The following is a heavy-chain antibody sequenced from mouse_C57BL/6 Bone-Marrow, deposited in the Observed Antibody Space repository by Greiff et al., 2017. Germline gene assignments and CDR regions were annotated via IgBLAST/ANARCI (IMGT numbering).Heavy chain of an antibody. CDR2: INPYNGGT. V-gene: IGHV1-19*01. CDR1: GYTFTDYC. CDR3: ARAGYDVAWFAY. D-gene: IGHD2-3*01. J-gene: IGHJ3*01. Sequence: EVQLQQSGPVLVKPGASVKMSCKASGYTFTDYCMNWVKQSHGKSLEWIGVINPYNGGTSYNQKFKGKATLTVDKSSSTAYMELHSLTSEDSAVYYCARAGYDVAWFAYWGQGTLGTVSA.